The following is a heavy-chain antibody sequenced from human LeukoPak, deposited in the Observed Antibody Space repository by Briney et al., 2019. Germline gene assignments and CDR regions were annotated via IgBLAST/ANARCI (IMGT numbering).Heavy chain of an antibody. J-gene: IGHJ4*02. CDR2: IRPSGDNT. CDR1: GFTFSSYD. V-gene: IGHV3-23*01. Sequence: GGALRLSCAASGFTFSSYDMTWVRQAPGGGLEGVSSIRPSGDNTYYGDSVKGRFTISRDNSKNTLYLQMNSLRAEDTAVYYCAKGRTGFSYGYGIDYWGQGTLVTVSS. D-gene: IGHD5-18*01. CDR3: AKGRTGFSYGYGIDY.